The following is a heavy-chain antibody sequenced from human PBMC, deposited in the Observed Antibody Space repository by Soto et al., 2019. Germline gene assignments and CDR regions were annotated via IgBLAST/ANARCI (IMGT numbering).Heavy chain of an antibody. V-gene: IGHV1-58*02. CDR3: AGGIAAADYYYYYMYV. CDR1: GFTFTSSA. Sequence: ASVKVSCKASGFTFTSSAMQWVRQARGQRLEWIGWIVVGSGNTNYAQKFQERVTITRDMSTSTAYMELSSLRSEDTAVYYCAGGIAAADYYYYYMYVWGKGTTVTVSS. J-gene: IGHJ6*03. CDR2: IVVGSGNT. D-gene: IGHD6-13*01.